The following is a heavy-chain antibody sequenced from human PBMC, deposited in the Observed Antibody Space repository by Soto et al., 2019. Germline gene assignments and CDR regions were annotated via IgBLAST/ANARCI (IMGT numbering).Heavy chain of an antibody. V-gene: IGHV4-4*07. CDR1: GASISGFY. CDR3: ARHCSSSSGWFDP. J-gene: IGHJ5*02. CDR2: IYATGTT. Sequence: SETLSLTCTVSGASISGFYWSWIRKSAGKGLEWIGRIYATGTTDYNPSLKSRVMMSVDTSKKQFSLKLRSVTAADTAVYYCARHCSSSSGWFDPWGQGTLVTVSS. D-gene: IGHD6-6*01.